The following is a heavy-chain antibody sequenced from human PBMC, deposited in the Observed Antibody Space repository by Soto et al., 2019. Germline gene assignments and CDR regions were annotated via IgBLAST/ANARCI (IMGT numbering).Heavy chain of an antibody. CDR2: ISDSGSTT. D-gene: IGHD5-12*01. Sequence: EVQLLESGGGLVQPGGSLRLSCAASGFTFSSYAMSWVRQAPGKGLEWVSAISDSGSTTYYADSVKGRFTITRDNSKNTLYLQTNSPRAEDTAVSYCAQDRRDGYKYDNFDDWGQGTLVTVSS. CDR3: AQDRRDGYKYDNFDD. J-gene: IGHJ4*02. CDR1: GFTFSSYA. V-gene: IGHV3-23*01.